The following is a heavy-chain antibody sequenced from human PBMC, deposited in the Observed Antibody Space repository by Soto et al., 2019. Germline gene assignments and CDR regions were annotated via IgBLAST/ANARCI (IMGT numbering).Heavy chain of an antibody. CDR1: GYTFTSYG. J-gene: IGHJ5*02. V-gene: IGHV1-18*04. Sequence: QVQLVQSGAEVKKPGASVKVSCKASGYTFTSYGISWVRQAPGQGLEWMGWISAYNGNTNYAQKLQGRVTMTTDTPRRTADMAQGSLRSDSPAVYYFETREEHNWFDPCCQGTLVTVSS. D-gene: IGHD1-26*01. CDR2: ISAYNGNT. CDR3: ETREEHNWFDP.